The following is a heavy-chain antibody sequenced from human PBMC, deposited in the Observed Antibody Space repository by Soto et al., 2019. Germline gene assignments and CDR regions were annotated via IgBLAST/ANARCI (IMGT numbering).Heavy chain of an antibody. CDR2: LSYGGRT. Sequence: QVQLQESGPGLIKPSETLSLTCTVSGVSISGYFWSWIRQPPGKGLEYIGYLSYGGRTNYNPSLKSRVAISLDTSENQFSLKLNYVSAADTAVYYCARLPVEKYDFDYWGQGTRVTVSS. CDR3: ARLPVEKYDFDY. J-gene: IGHJ4*02. V-gene: IGHV4-59*08. CDR1: GVSISGYF.